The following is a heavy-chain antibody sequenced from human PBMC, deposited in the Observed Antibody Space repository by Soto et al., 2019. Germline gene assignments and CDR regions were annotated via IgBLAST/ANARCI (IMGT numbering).Heavy chain of an antibody. J-gene: IGHJ5*02. CDR1: GGSISSGDYY. Sequence: SETLSLTCTVSGGSISSGDYYWSWIRQPPGKGLEWIGYIYYSGSTYYNPSLKSRVTISVDTSKNQFSLKLSSVPAADTAVYYCASQKLGYSTFDPGGRGTLVTVSS. CDR3: ASQKLGYSTFDP. V-gene: IGHV4-30-4*01. CDR2: IYYSGST. D-gene: IGHD5-18*01.